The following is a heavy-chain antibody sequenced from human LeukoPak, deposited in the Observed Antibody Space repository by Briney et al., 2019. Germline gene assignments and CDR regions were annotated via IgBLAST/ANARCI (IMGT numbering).Heavy chain of an antibody. CDR1: GFNFSSFA. D-gene: IGHD5-12*01. V-gene: IGHV3-23*01. CDR3: AKNSGTYYYYYGVDV. Sequence: GGSLRLSCAASGFNFSSFAMSWVRQAPGKGLEWVSAISSSGGSTFYADSVKGRFIISRDNSKNTLYLQMNSLRAEDTAVYYCAKNSGTYYYYYGVDVWGQGTTVTVSS. J-gene: IGHJ6*02. CDR2: ISSSGGST.